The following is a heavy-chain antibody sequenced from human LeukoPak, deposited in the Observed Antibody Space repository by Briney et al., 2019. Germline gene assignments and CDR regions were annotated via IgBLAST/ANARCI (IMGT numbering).Heavy chain of an antibody. D-gene: IGHD3-10*01. CDR2: IWYDATEK. CDR3: ARGSGLVVRGDNFDY. CDR1: GFTFSRHG. J-gene: IGHJ4*02. V-gene: IGHV3-33*01. Sequence: PGRSLRLSCAASGFTFSRHGMHGVRQAPGKGLEWVAVIWYDATEKFYVDSVRGRFTVSRDNSQNTLYLQMNSLRTEDTAVYYCARGSGLVVRGDNFDYWGQGTLVTVSS.